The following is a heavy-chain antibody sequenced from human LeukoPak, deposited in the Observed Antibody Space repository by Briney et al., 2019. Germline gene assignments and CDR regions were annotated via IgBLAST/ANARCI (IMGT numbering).Heavy chain of an antibody. Sequence: SETLSLTCTVSGGSLSSGDYYWSWIRQPPGKGLEWIGYIYYSGSTYYNPSLKSRVTISVDTSKNQFSLKLSSVTAADTAVYYCARDYYDSSGYYYIPFDYWGQGTLVTVSS. CDR3: ARDYYDSSGYYYIPFDY. J-gene: IGHJ4*02. CDR2: IYYSGST. D-gene: IGHD3-22*01. CDR1: GGSLSSGDYY. V-gene: IGHV4-30-4*08.